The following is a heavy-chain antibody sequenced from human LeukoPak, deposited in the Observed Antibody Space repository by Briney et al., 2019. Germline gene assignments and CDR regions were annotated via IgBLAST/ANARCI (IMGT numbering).Heavy chain of an antibody. CDR3: ARDANRLRYFDWLLPDY. CDR2: INPNSGGT. Sequence: ASVKVSCKASGYTFTGYYMHWVRQAPGQGLECMGWINPNSGGTNYAQKFQGRVTMTRDTSIRTAYMELSRLRSDDTAVYYCARDANRLRYFDWLLPDYWGQGTLVTVSS. CDR1: GYTFTGYY. J-gene: IGHJ4*02. V-gene: IGHV1-2*02. D-gene: IGHD3-9*01.